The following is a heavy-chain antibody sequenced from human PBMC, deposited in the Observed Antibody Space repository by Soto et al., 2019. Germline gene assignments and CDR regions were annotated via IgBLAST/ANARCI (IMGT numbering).Heavy chain of an antibody. V-gene: IGHV3-30-3*01. CDR1: GFTVSSYA. J-gene: IGHJ4*02. D-gene: IGHD4-17*01. CDR2: ISYDGSNK. Sequence: QVQLVESGGGVVQPGRSLRLSCAASGFTVSSYAMHWVRQAPGKGLEWVAVISYDGSNKYYADSVKGRFTISRDNPKNTLYLQMNSLRAEDTAVYYCARDRQKGDYGDYYFDYWGQGTLVTVLL. CDR3: ARDRQKGDYGDYYFDY.